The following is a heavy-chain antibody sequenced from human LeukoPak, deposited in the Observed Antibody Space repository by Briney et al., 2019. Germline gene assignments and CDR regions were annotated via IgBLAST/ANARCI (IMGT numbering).Heavy chain of an antibody. Sequence: KPSETLSLTCTVTGVSISSYYWSWIRQPPGKGLEWIGYIYYSGSTNYNPSLKSRVTISVDTSKNQFSLKLSSVTAADTAVYYCARVAQLGYCSGGSCYGTYYFDYWGQGTLVTVSS. CDR3: ARVAQLGYCSGGSCYGTYYFDY. CDR1: GVSISSYY. CDR2: IYYSGST. J-gene: IGHJ4*02. D-gene: IGHD2-15*01. V-gene: IGHV4-59*01.